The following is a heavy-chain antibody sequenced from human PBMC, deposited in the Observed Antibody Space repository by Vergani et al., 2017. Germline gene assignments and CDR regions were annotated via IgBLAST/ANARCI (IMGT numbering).Heavy chain of an antibody. CDR2: VNHGGST. J-gene: IGHJ4*02. V-gene: IGHV4-61*01. Sequence: QVQLQESGPGLVKPSETLSLTCTVSGASVNRANYYWSWIRQAPGMGLEWIGEVNHGGSTNYNPSLKSRVSISVDTSKNQFSLQLTSVTAADSALYFCASIARAPTRRNPPPDYWGQGILVTVSS. CDR3: ASIARAPTRRNPPPDY. D-gene: IGHD3-16*02. CDR1: GASVNRANYY.